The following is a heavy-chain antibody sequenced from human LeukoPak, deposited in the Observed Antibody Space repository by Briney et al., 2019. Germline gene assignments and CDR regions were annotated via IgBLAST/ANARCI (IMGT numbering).Heavy chain of an antibody. D-gene: IGHD1-26*01. J-gene: IGHJ5*02. V-gene: IGHV3-73*01. CDR1: GFTFSGSA. Sequence: GGSLRLSCAASGFTFSGSAIHWVRQSFGKGLEWIGHIDKEKNSYATASAYAVSVEGRFTVSRDDSKNMAFLQMSGLKTEDTALYFCTRDSGTYNWLDPWGQGTLVTVSS. CDR3: TRDSGTYNWLDP. CDR2: IDKEKNSYATAS.